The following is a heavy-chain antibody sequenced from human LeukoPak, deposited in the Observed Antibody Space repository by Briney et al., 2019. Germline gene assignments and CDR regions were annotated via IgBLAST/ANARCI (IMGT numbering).Heavy chain of an antibody. CDR3: ARDHQVYGDYAFDI. J-gene: IGHJ3*02. CDR2: ISYDGSNK. Sequence: GGSLRLSCAASGFTFSSYAMHWVRQAPGKGLEWVAVISYDGSNKYYADSVKGRFTISRDNSKNTLYLQMNSLRAEDTAVYYCARDHQVYGDYAFDIWGQGTMVTVSS. V-gene: IGHV3-30*04. CDR1: GFTFSSYA. D-gene: IGHD4-17*01.